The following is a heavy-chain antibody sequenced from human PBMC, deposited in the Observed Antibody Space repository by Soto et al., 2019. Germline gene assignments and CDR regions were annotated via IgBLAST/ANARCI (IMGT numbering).Heavy chain of an antibody. CDR2: ISSSSSTI. J-gene: IGHJ6*02. CDR3: ARAVAAAGLYYYYGMDV. V-gene: IGHV3-48*02. Sequence: EVQLVESGGGLVQPGGSLRLSCAASGFTFSSYSMNWVRQAPGKGLEWVSYISSSSSTIYYADSVKGRFTISRDNAKNXXYLQLNSLRDEDTAVYYCARAVAAAGLYYYYGMDVWGQGPTVTVSS. CDR1: GFTFSSYS. D-gene: IGHD6-13*01.